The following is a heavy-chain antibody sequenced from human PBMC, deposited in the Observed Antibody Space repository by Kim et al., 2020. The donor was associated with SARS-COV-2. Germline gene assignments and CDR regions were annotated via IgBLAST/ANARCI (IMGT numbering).Heavy chain of an antibody. CDR1: GFSFSAYG. Sequence: GGSLRLSCAASGFSFSAYGMSWVRQAPGKGLEWLSLVSGNGVATYYADSVKGLVTISRDNSKNTLYLQMNSLRADDTAVYYCARKGQSGYFPFDYWGPGTLVTVSS. D-gene: IGHD3-22*01. CDR3: ARKGQSGYFPFDY. J-gene: IGHJ4*02. V-gene: IGHV3-23*01. CDR2: VSGNGVAT.